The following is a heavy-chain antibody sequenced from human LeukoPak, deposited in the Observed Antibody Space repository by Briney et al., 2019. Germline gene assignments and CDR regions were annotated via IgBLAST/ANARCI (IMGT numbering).Heavy chain of an antibody. Sequence: GGSLRLSCAASGFTFNTYSMNCVRQTPGKGLEWVASIITTGNYMYYADSVKGRFTISRDNAKNSLYLQMNSLRAEDTAFYYCARETYLDTGGLDYWGQGSLVTVSS. CDR2: IITTGNYM. CDR1: GFTFNTYS. CDR3: ARETYLDTGGLDY. D-gene: IGHD2-8*02. V-gene: IGHV3-21*01. J-gene: IGHJ4*02.